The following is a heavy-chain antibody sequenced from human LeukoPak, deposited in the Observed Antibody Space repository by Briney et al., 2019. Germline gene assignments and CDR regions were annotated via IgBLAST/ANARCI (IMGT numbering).Heavy chain of an antibody. Sequence: GGSLRLSCAASGFVFSTYWVTWVRQAPGMGLEWVANIKPDGTKRFYVDSVKGRFTISRDNAKNSLYLQMNSLGAEDTAVYYCARVRTEWYIDLWGRGTLVTVSA. CDR1: GFVFSTYW. CDR3: ARVRTEWYIDL. D-gene: IGHD2-8*02. V-gene: IGHV3-7*01. CDR2: IKPDGTKR. J-gene: IGHJ2*01.